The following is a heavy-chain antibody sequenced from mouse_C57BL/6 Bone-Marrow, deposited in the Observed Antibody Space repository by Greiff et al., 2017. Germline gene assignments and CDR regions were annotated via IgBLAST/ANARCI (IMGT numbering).Heavy chain of an antibody. CDR3: ARRSNYYGSSYDAMDY. D-gene: IGHD1-1*01. J-gene: IGHJ4*01. CDR2: LSNGGGST. V-gene: IGHV5-12*01. Sequence: DVQLVESGGGLVQPGGSLKLSCAASGFTFSDYYMYWVRQTPEKRLEWVAYLSNGGGSTYYPDTVKGRFTISRDNAKNTLYLQMSRLKSEDTAMYYCARRSNYYGSSYDAMDYWGQGTSVTVSS. CDR1: GFTFSDYY.